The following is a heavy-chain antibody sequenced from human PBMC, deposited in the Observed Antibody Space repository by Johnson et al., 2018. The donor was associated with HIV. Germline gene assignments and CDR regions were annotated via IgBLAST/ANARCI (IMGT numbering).Heavy chain of an antibody. D-gene: IGHD2-8*01. CDR1: GFTFSSYA. CDR3: VYAGPTFHDALDI. V-gene: IGHV3-30*04. J-gene: IGHJ3*02. CDR2: ISYDGSNK. Sequence: QVQLLESGGGVVQPGRSLRLSCAASGFTFSSYAMHWVRQAPGKGLEWVAVISYDGSNKYYADSVKGRFTISRDNSKNTLYLQMNSLRAEDTAVYYCVYAGPTFHDALDIWGQGTMVTVSS.